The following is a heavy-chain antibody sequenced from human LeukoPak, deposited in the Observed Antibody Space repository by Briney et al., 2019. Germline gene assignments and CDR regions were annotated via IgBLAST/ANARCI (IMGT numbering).Heavy chain of an antibody. CDR1: GFAFSSYA. Sequence: PGRSLRLSCAASGFAFSSYAMHWVRQAPGKGLEWVAVISYDGSNKYYADSVKGRFTVSRDNSKNTLYLRLNSLRAEDTAVYYCARGATYYYGLGSSQFDYWGQGTLVTVSS. D-gene: IGHD3-10*01. CDR2: ISYDGSNK. CDR3: ARGATYYYGLGSSQFDY. V-gene: IGHV3-30*04. J-gene: IGHJ4*02.